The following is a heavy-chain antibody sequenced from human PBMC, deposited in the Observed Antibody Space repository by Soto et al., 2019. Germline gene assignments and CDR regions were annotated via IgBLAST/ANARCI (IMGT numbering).Heavy chain of an antibody. CDR3: ARAEGTTSDLDY. Sequence: QVQLVQSGAEVKRPGASVKVSCKASGYTFTSYAFSWVRQAPGQGLEWMGWISTYNGNTNYAQKLQGRVTMTTDTSTSTAYMELRSLRSDDTAVYFCARAEGTTSDLDYGGQGTLVTVSS. CDR2: ISTYNGNT. CDR1: GYTFTSYA. V-gene: IGHV1-18*04. D-gene: IGHD4-17*01. J-gene: IGHJ4*02.